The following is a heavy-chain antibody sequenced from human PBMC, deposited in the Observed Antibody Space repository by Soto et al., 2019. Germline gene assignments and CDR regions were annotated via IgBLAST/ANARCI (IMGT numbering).Heavy chain of an antibody. Sequence: LSLTFTVSVDSISSSSYYWGWIRQPPGKGLEWIGSIYYSGSTFYNPSLESRITMSVDTSKNQFSLKLSSVTAADTAVYYCARPYDSSGYYYWGQGTLVTVSS. CDR3: ARPYDSSGYYY. CDR2: IYYSGST. CDR1: VDSISSSSYY. D-gene: IGHD3-22*01. J-gene: IGHJ4*02. V-gene: IGHV4-39*01.